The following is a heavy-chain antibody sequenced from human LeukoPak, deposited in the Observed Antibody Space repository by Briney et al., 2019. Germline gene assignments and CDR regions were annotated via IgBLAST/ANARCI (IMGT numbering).Heavy chain of an antibody. D-gene: IGHD3-10*01. CDR3: AKGLGLLWLGELIPFDY. CDR2: ISGSGGST. Sequence: GGSLRLSCAASGFTFSSYAMSWVRQAPGKGLEWVSAISGSGGSTYYADSVKGRFTISRDNSKNTLYLQMNSLRAEDTAVYYCAKGLGLLWLGELIPFDYWGQGTLVTVSS. V-gene: IGHV3-23*01. J-gene: IGHJ4*02. CDR1: GFTFSSYA.